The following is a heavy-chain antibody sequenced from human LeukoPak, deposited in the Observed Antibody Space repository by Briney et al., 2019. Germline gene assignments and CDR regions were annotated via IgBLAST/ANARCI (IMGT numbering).Heavy chain of an antibody. CDR2: IYSGGNT. V-gene: IGHV3-66*02. D-gene: IGHD6-13*01. J-gene: IGHJ3*02. Sequence: GGSLRLSCAASGFTVSRKYMSWVRQAPGKGLEWVSIIYSGGNTYYADSVKGRFTISRDNSKNTLYLQMNSLRAEDAAVYYCARDTIAATGTVHAFDIWGLGTMVTVSS. CDR3: ARDTIAATGTVHAFDI. CDR1: GFTVSRKY.